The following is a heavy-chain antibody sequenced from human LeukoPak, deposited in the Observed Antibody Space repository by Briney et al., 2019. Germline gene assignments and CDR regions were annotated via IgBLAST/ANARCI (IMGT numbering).Heavy chain of an antibody. CDR1: GGSIISYY. V-gene: IGHV4-59*01. J-gene: IGHJ5*02. CDR3: ARGGYYGSGNDFRFDP. CDR2: IYYSGST. Sequence: SETLSLTCTVSGGSIISYYWSWIRQPPGKGLEWIGYIYYSGSTNYNPSLKSRVTISVDTSKNQFSLKLKSVTAADTAVYYCARGGYYGSGNDFRFDPWGQGTLVTVSS. D-gene: IGHD3-10*01.